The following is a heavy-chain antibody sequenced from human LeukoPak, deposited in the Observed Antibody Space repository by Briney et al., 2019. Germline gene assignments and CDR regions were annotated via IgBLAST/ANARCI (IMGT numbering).Heavy chain of an antibody. D-gene: IGHD3-10*01. CDR3: AKASIRLLWFGETLDY. CDR2: ISYDGTKK. CDR1: GFPFRSYG. J-gene: IGHJ4*02. V-gene: IGHV3-30*18. Sequence: QSGGSLRLSCAASGFPFRSYGMHWVRQAPGKGLEWVALISYDGTKKYYADSVKGLFTISRDNSKNTLYLQMDSLRAEDTAVYYCAKASIRLLWFGETLDYWGQGTLVTVSS.